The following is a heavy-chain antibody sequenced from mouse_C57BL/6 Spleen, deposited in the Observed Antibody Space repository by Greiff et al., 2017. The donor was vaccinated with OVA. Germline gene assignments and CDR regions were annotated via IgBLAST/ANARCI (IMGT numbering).Heavy chain of an antibody. CDR3: TYLYFEAY. CDR1: GFNIKDDY. D-gene: IGHD2-4*01. CDR2: IDPENGDT. J-gene: IGHJ3*01. Sequence: EVKLMESGAELVRPGASVKLSCTASGFNIKDDYMHWVKQRPEQGLEWIGWIDPENGDTEYASKFQGKATITADTSSNTAYLQLSSLTSEDTAVYYCTYLYFEAYWGQGTLVTVSA. V-gene: IGHV14-4*01.